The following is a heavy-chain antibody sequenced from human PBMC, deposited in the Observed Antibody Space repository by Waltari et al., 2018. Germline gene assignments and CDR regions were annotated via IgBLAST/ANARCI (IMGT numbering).Heavy chain of an antibody. CDR2: IYYSGST. J-gene: IGHJ3*02. CDR3: ARAGVRGAFDI. CDR1: GGSINSYY. D-gene: IGHD3-10*01. Sequence: QVQLQESGPGLVKPSETLSLTCTVSGGSINSYYWSWIRQPPGKGLEWIGYIYYSGSTNYNPSLKSRVTISVDTSKNQFSLKLSSVTAADTAVYYCARAGVRGAFDIWGQGTMVTVSS. V-gene: IGHV4-59*01.